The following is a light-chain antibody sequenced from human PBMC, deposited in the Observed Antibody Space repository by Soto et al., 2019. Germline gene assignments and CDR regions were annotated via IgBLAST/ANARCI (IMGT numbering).Light chain of an antibody. Sequence: EIVLPQSPGTLSLSPGERATLSCRASQSVSSSYLAWYQQKPGQAPRLLIYGASSRATGIPDRFSGSGSGTDFTLTISRLEPEDFAVYYCQQHGTSSITFGQGTRLEIK. CDR1: QSVSSSY. CDR2: GAS. J-gene: IGKJ5*01. CDR3: QQHGTSSIT. V-gene: IGKV3-20*01.